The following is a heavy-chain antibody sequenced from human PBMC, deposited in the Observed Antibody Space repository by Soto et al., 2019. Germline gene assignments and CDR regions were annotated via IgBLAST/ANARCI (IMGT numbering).Heavy chain of an antibody. Sequence: SETLSLTCAAYGGSFSGYYWSWIRQPPGKGLEWIGEINHSGSTNYNPSLKSRVTISVDTSKNQFSLKLSSVTAAFTAVYYCARGLFGGYVIDYWGQGTLVTVSS. J-gene: IGHJ4*02. CDR1: GGSFSGYY. CDR2: INHSGST. CDR3: ARGLFGGYVIDY. V-gene: IGHV4-34*01. D-gene: IGHD3-16*01.